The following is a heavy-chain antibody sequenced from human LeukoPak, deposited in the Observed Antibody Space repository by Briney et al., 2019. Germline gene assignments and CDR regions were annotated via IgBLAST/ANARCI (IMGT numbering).Heavy chain of an antibody. D-gene: IGHD1-26*01. Sequence: PSETPSLTCAVSGDSISGGGYSWSWIRQPPGKGLEWIGYIYQSGSSYYNPSLKSRLTISVDRSKSQFSLNLSTVTAADTAVYYCARGRGTNYYYGLDVWGQGITVTVSS. CDR2: IYQSGSS. CDR1: GDSISGGGYS. J-gene: IGHJ6*02. V-gene: IGHV4-30-2*01. CDR3: ARGRGTNYYYGLDV.